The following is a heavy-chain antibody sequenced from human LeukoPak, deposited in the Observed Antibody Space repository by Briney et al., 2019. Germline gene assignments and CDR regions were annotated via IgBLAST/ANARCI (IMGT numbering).Heavy chain of an antibody. CDR2: IDPSDSYT. Sequence: GESLRISCNGSGYXFTSYWISWVRQMPGKGLEWMGRIDPSDSYTNYSPSFQGHVTISADKSISTAYLQWSSLKASYTALYYCARLDSSGYPSFDYWGQGTLVTVSS. V-gene: IGHV5-10-1*01. J-gene: IGHJ4*02. D-gene: IGHD3-22*01. CDR1: GYXFTSYW. CDR3: ARLDSSGYPSFDY.